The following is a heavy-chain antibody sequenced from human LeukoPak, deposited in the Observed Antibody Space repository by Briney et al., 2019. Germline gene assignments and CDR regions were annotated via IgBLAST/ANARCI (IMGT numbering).Heavy chain of an antibody. Sequence: GGSLRLSCAASGFTFSSYDMHWVRQATGKGLEWVSAIGTAGDTYYPGSVKGRFTISRGNAKNSLYLQMNSLRAGDTAVYYCARAYSSGWSVRYFDLWGRGTLVTVSS. CDR3: ARAYSSGWSVRYFDL. J-gene: IGHJ2*01. CDR1: GFTFSSYD. CDR2: IGTAGDT. D-gene: IGHD6-19*01. V-gene: IGHV3-13*04.